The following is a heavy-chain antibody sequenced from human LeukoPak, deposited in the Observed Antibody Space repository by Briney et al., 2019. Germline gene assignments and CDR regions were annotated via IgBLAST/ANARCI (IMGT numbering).Heavy chain of an antibody. V-gene: IGHV4-34*01. CDR3: ARGGYRGYSNY. CDR1: GGSFSGYY. D-gene: IGHD5-18*01. CDR2: INHSGST. J-gene: IGHJ4*02. Sequence: SETLSLTCAVYGGSFSGYYWSWIRQPPGKGLEWIGEINHSGSTNYNPSLKSRVTISVDTSKNQFSLKLSSVTAADTAVYYCARGGYRGYSNYWGQGTLLTVSS.